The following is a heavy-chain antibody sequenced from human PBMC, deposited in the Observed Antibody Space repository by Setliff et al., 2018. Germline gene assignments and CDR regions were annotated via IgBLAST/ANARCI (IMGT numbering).Heavy chain of an antibody. D-gene: IGHD3-9*01. Sequence: ASVKVSCKASGYTFSRSAMTWVRQAPRQGLEWMGWINTNTGNPTYAQGFTGRFVFSLDTSVSTAYLQISSLKAEDTAVYYCASLTGYSSLAPRDDAFDIWGQGTMVTVSS. V-gene: IGHV7-4-1*02. CDR3: ASLTGYSSLAPRDDAFDI. CDR2: INTNTGNP. J-gene: IGHJ3*02. CDR1: GYTFSRSA.